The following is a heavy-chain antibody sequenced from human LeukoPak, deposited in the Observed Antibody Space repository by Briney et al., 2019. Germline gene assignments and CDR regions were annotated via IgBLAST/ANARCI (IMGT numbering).Heavy chain of an antibody. CDR1: GGTFSSYA. CDR2: IIPIFGTA. D-gene: IGHD2-2*02. V-gene: IGHV1-69*06. Sequence: ASVKVSCKASGGTFSSYAISWVRQAPGQGLEWMGGIIPIFGTANYAQKFQGRVTITADKSTSTAYMELGSLRSEDTAVYYCARVKNCSSTSCYIWSRYYYMDVWGKGTTVTISS. CDR3: ARVKNCSSTSCYIWSRYYYMDV. J-gene: IGHJ6*03.